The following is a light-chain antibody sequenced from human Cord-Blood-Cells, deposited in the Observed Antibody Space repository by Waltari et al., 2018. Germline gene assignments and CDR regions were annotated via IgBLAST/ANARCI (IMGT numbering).Light chain of an antibody. CDR1: QGISNY. CDR2: AAS. CDR3: RKYNSAPFT. J-gene: IGKJ3*01. V-gene: IGKV1-27*01. Sequence: DIQMTQSPSSLSAPVGDRVTITCRASQGISNYLAWYQQRPGKVPKLLIYAASTLQSGVPYRFSCRGSGTDFTPTSSSLQPEDVVTTYSRKYNSAPFTFGPGTRVDIK.